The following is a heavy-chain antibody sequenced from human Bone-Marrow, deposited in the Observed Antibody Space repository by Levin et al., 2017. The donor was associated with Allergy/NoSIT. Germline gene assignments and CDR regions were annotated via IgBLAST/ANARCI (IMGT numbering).Heavy chain of an antibody. D-gene: IGHD2-15*01. V-gene: IGHV3-48*02. CDR2: ISASSSNR. CDR1: GFTYSDFS. CDR3: ARVWREGSWTGYGGGGSCYLGAY. J-gene: IGHJ4*02. Sequence: GGSLRLSCEASGFTYSDFSMTWVRQPPGKGLEWLSYISASSSNRYYAESVKGRFTVSRDNAKNSLYLQMNSLRDEDTAVYYCARVWREGSWTGYGGGGSCYLGAYWGQGTLVAVSS.